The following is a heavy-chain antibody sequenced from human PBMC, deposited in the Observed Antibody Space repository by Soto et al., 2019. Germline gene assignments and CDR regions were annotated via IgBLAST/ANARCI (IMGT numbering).Heavy chain of an antibody. D-gene: IGHD6-19*01. CDR1: GFTFSNYG. J-gene: IGHJ4*02. CDR3: AGGWYFFDY. Sequence: QVQLVESGGGVVQPGRSLRLSCAASGFTFSNYGMHWARQAPGKGLEWVAGISYDGGNKYYADSVKGRFTISRDNSKNTLYLQMNTLRTEDTAVYYCAGGWYFFDYCGQGTLGTVSS. CDR2: ISYDGGNK. V-gene: IGHV3-30*03.